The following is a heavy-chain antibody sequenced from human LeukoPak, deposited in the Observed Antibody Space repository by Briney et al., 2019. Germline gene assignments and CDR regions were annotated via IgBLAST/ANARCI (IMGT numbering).Heavy chain of an antibody. J-gene: IGHJ2*01. Sequence: SETLSLTCTVSSGSISNYDWSWIRQPAGKGLEWIGRIYTSGSTNYNPSLKSRVTMSVDTSKKQFSLKLSSVTAADTAVYYCARLTSSWYQDWYFDLWGRGTLVTVSS. CDR1: SGSISNYD. V-gene: IGHV4-4*07. CDR2: IYTSGST. D-gene: IGHD6-13*01. CDR3: ARLTSSWYQDWYFDL.